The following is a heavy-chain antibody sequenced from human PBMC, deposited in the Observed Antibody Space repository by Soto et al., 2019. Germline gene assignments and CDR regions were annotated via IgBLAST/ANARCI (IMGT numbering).Heavy chain of an antibody. Sequence: GGSLRLSCAASGFTFSDYYMSWIRQAPGKGLEWVSYISSSSSYTNYADSVKGRFTISRDNAKNSLYLQMNSLRAEDTAVYYCAKVFYDSSGYYYPIYYYYGMDVWGQGTTVTVSS. J-gene: IGHJ6*02. CDR2: ISSSSSYT. D-gene: IGHD3-22*01. V-gene: IGHV3-11*06. CDR3: AKVFYDSSGYYYPIYYYYGMDV. CDR1: GFTFSDYY.